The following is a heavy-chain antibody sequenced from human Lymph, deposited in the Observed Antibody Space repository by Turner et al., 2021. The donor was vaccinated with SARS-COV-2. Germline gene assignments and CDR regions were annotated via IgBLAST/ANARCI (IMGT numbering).Heavy chain of an antibody. CDR1: GGSSSSSNW. Sequence: QVQLQESGPGLVKPSGTLSLTCAVSGGSSSSSNWWSWVRQPPGKGLEWIGEIYHSGSTNYNPSLKSRVTISVDKSKNQFSLKLSSVTAADTAVYYCATKYCSGGRCSYFDYWGQGTLVTVSS. V-gene: IGHV4-4*02. CDR3: ATKYCSGGRCSYFDY. D-gene: IGHD2-15*01. CDR2: IYHSGST. J-gene: IGHJ4*02.